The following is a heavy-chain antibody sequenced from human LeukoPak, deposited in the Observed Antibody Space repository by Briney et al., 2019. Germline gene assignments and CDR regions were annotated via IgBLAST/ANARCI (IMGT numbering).Heavy chain of an antibody. CDR3: ARGSYDSSGYTLLFDP. CDR2: IYYSGST. V-gene: IGHV4-61*01. Sequence: PSETPSLTCTVSGGSVSSGSYYWSWIRQPPGKGLEWIGYIYYSGSTNYNPSLKSRVTISVDTSKNQFSLKLSSVTAADTAVYYCARGSYDSSGYTLLFDPWGQGTLVTVSS. J-gene: IGHJ5*02. CDR1: GGSVSSGSYY. D-gene: IGHD3-22*01.